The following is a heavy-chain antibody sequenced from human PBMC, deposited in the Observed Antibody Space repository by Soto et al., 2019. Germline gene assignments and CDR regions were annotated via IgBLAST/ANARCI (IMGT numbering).Heavy chain of an antibody. V-gene: IGHV1-18*01. CDR3: ATDLCVIIRCPPSCTHF. CDR1: GYTFTRYG. J-gene: IGHJ6*04. Sequence: GSVKASCKASGYTFTRYGISWVRRAPGQGLEWMGWISAYNGNTNYAQKLQGRVTMTTDTSTSTAYMELRSLRSDDTAVYYCATDLCVIIRCPPSCTHFRGTGISVTVSS. D-gene: IGHD3-3*01. CDR2: ISAYNGNT.